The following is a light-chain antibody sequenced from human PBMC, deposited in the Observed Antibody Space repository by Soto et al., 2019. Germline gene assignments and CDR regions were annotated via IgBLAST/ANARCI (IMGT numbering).Light chain of an antibody. Sequence: DIVMTQSPLSLPVTPGEPASISCRSSQSLLHSNGYNYLDWYLQKPGQSPQLLIYFGSNRDSGVPDRFSGSGSGTDFTLKISRVEAEDVGVYYCMQALQTPPWTFGQGTKVEI. CDR3: MQALQTPPWT. J-gene: IGKJ1*01. CDR1: QSLLHSNGYNY. V-gene: IGKV2-28*01. CDR2: FGS.